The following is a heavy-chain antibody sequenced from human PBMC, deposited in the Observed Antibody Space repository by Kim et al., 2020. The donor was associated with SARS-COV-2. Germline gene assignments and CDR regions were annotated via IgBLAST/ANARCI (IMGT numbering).Heavy chain of an antibody. Sequence: SETLSLTCAVYGGSFSGYYWSWIRQPPGKGLEWIGEINHSGSTIYNPSLKSRVTISVDTSKNQVSLKLSSVTAADTAVYYCASTPGVSVAAADNWFDPWG. V-gene: IGHV4-34*01. CDR3: ASTPGVSVAAADNWFDP. CDR1: GGSFSGYY. CDR2: INHSGST. D-gene: IGHD6-13*01. J-gene: IGHJ5*02.